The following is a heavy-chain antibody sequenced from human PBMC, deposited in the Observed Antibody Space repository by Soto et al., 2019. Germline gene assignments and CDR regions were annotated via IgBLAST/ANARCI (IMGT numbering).Heavy chain of an antibody. CDR2: ISPYNDQT. D-gene: IGHD3-16*01. CDR1: GYTFIRYG. Sequence: QVQLVQSASEVMKPGASVKVSYKASGYTFIRYGITWVRQAPGQRLERMGWISPYNDQTIYAQKLQGRVTMTADTSTRTVYMQLRSLKSDDTAVYYCARGGYYDNVWGKLSHYGLDVWGQGTSVTVSS. J-gene: IGHJ6*02. V-gene: IGHV1-18*01. CDR3: ARGGYYDNVWGKLSHYGLDV.